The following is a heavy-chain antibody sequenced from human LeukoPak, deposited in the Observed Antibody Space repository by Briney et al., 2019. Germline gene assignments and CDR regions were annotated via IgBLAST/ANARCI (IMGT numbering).Heavy chain of an antibody. V-gene: IGHV3-23*01. CDR3: AKATLLGYSFFDY. D-gene: IGHD6-13*01. J-gene: IGHJ4*02. CDR1: GFTFSSYA. CDR2: ISGSGGST. Sequence: PGGSLRLSCAASGFTFSSYAMSWVRQAPGKGLEWVSAISGSGGSTYYADSVKGRFTISRDNSKNTLYLRMNSLRAEGTAVYYCAKATLLGYSFFDYWGQGTLVTVSS.